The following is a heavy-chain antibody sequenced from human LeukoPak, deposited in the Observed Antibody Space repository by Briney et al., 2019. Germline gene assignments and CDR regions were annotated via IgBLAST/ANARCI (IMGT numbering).Heavy chain of an antibody. D-gene: IGHD3-9*01. CDR3: ARGEHYDILTGYPYYYYGMDV. Sequence: VASVKVSCKASGYTFTSYGISWVRQAPGQGLERMGWISAYNGNTNYAQKLQGRVTMTTDTSTSTAYMELRSLRSDDTAVYYCARGEHYDILTGYPYYYYGMDVWGQGTMVTVSS. CDR1: GYTFTSYG. V-gene: IGHV1-18*01. J-gene: IGHJ6*02. CDR2: ISAYNGNT.